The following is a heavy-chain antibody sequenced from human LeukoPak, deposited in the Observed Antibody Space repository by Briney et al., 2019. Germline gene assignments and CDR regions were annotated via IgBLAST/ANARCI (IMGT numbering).Heavy chain of an antibody. J-gene: IGHJ4*02. Sequence: SQTLSLTCALSGDSVSSTSVAWNWIRQSPSRGLEWLGRTYYRSKWYSDYAVSVRGRITVNPDTSTNQFSLQLTSVTPEDTAVYYCARYTFSWFFDSWGLGTLVTVSS. V-gene: IGHV6-1*01. CDR3: ARYTFSWFFDS. CDR1: GDSVSSTSVA. CDR2: TYYRSKWYS. D-gene: IGHD6-13*01.